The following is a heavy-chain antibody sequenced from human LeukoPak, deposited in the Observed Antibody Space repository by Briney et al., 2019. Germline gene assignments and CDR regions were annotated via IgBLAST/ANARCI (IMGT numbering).Heavy chain of an antibody. J-gene: IGHJ4*02. CDR2: ISGSGENT. V-gene: IGHV3-23*01. CDR1: GFTFSSYA. CDR3: AKDAAGPEY. D-gene: IGHD6-13*01. Sequence: PGGSLRLSCAASGFTFSSYAMSWVRQAPGKGLEWVSTISGSGENTYYADSVKGRFSISRDNSRNTLYLQMNSLRAEDTAVYYCAKDAAGPEYWGQGTLVTVSS.